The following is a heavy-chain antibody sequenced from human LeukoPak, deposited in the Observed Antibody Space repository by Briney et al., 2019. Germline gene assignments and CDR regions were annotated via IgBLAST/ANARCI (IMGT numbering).Heavy chain of an antibody. CDR2: ISGSGGST. D-gene: IGHD1-20*01. J-gene: IGHJ3*02. Sequence: GGSLRLSCAASGFTFNNYAMNWVRQAPGKGLEWVSVISGSGGSTYDAGSVKGRFTISRDNSKNTLYLQMNSLRVEDTAVYYCAKSPQYNWTPPGPFDIWGQGTMVTVSS. V-gene: IGHV3-23*01. CDR1: GFTFNNYA. CDR3: AKSPQYNWTPPGPFDI.